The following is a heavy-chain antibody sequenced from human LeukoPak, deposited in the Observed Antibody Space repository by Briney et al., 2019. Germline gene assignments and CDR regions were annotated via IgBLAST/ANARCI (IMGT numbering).Heavy chain of an antibody. Sequence: TGGPLRLSCAASAINVTTNYMTWIRQAPGKGLEWVSLIYGDNAAYYAESVRGRFIISRDSLKNTLFLQMNSLRAEDTAVYYCVSSTGQQFIPYDYWGHGTHVTVSS. CDR2: IYGDNAA. V-gene: IGHV3-66*02. CDR3: VSSTGQQFIPYDY. J-gene: IGHJ4*01. CDR1: AINVTTNY. D-gene: IGHD6-13*01.